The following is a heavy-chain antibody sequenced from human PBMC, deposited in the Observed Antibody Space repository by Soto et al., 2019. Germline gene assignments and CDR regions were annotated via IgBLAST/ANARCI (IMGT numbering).Heavy chain of an antibody. CDR3: ARDSGKYYYDSSGYYGFDY. J-gene: IGHJ4*02. V-gene: IGHV1-69*06. CDR2: IIPIFGTA. CDR1: GGSLSSYA. Sequence: SAEVTCKACGGSLSSYAISCVRQAPGQGLEWIGGIIPIFGTANYAQKFQGRVTITADKSTSTAYMELSSLRSEDTAVYYCARDSGKYYYDSSGYYGFDYWGQGTLVTVSS. D-gene: IGHD3-22*01.